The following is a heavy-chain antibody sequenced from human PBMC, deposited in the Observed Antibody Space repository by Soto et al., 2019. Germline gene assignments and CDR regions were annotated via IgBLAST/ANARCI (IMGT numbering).Heavy chain of an antibody. Sequence: PGGSLRLSCAASAFTFSSHAMHWVRQAPGTGLEWVAVISHDGSNKYYADSVKGRFTISRDNSKNTVYLQLNSLRNEDTAVYYCERDSIFFGVAGYGMDVWGQGNTVTVS. J-gene: IGHJ6*02. V-gene: IGHV3-30-3*01. CDR3: ERDSIFFGVAGYGMDV. CDR1: AFTFSSHA. CDR2: ISHDGSNK. D-gene: IGHD3-3*01.